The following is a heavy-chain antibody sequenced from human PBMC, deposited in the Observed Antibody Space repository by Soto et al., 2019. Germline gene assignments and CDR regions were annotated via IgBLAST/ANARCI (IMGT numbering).Heavy chain of an antibody. CDR1: GDSIISSDFY. D-gene: IGHD3-3*02. CDR2: TFYLGSS. J-gene: IGHJ5*02. V-gene: IGHV4-39*01. Sequence: SETLSLTCTVSGDSIISSDFYWGWVRQPPGKGLEWIGSTFYLGSSYYNPSLKSRVTMSVDTSKNQFSLRLRSVTAADTALYFCARHSLALRKNNWFDPWGQGIMVTVSS. CDR3: ARHSLALRKNNWFDP.